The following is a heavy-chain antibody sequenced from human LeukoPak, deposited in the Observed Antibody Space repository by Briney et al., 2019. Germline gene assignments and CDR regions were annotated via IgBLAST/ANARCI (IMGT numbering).Heavy chain of an antibody. J-gene: IGHJ5*02. CDR1: GFTFSDYW. V-gene: IGHV3-23*01. CDR2: IGGSGVNT. D-gene: IGHD1-26*01. Sequence: PGGSLRLSCAPSGFTFSDYWMSWVRQAPGKGLEWVSLIGGSGVNTFYADSVKGRFTISRDNSKNTLYLQMNSLRAEDTAVYYCAKGMSGSSPYNWFDPWGRGTLVTVSS. CDR3: AKGMSGSSPYNWFDP.